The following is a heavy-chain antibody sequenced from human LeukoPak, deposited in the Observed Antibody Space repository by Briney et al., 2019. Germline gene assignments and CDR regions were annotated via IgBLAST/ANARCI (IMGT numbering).Heavy chain of an antibody. CDR1: GGSLSGYY. Sequence: SETLSLTCAVYGGSLSGYYWSWIRQPPGKGLEWIGEINHSGSTNYNPSLKSRVTISVDTSKNQFSLKLSSVTAADTAVYYCAREGPRTGYSSGWLRYWGQGTLVTVSS. J-gene: IGHJ4*02. CDR2: INHSGST. CDR3: AREGPRTGYSSGWLRY. V-gene: IGHV4-34*01. D-gene: IGHD6-19*01.